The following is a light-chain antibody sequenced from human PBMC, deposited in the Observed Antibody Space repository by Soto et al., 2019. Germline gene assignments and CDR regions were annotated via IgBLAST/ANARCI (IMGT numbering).Light chain of an antibody. V-gene: IGKV3-20*01. Sequence: ETVLTQSPGTLSLSPGERATLSCTAIQSVSSSSLAWYQQRPGQAPRLLIYGTSSRATGIPDRFSGSGSGTDFTLTISRLEPEDFAVYFCQRYGSSPLITFGQGARLEI. CDR3: QRYGSSPLIT. CDR1: QSVSSSS. CDR2: GTS. J-gene: IGKJ5*01.